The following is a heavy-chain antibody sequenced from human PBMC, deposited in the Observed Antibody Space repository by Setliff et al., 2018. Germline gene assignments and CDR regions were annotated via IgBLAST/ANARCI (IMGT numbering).Heavy chain of an antibody. Sequence: SETLSLTCSVLGDSLSRGTQYWAWIRQPPGKGLEWIGNSNYSGSTYYNPSLTSRVTMSVDASKNQVSLKVTSVTAEDTAVYYCAKVDIDYIMTRDNTWQYFFYMDVWGRGTTVTVSS. CDR1: GDSLSRGTQY. CDR2: SNYSGST. D-gene: IGHD5-12*01. CDR3: AKVDIDYIMTRDNTWQYFFYMDV. J-gene: IGHJ6*03. V-gene: IGHV4-39*01.